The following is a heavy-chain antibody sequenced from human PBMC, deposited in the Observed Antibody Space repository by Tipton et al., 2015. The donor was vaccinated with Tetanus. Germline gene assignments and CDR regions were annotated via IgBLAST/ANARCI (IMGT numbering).Heavy chain of an antibody. D-gene: IGHD1-1*01. CDR1: GFTVSSNY. CDR2: IYSGGST. V-gene: IGHV3-66*01. CDR3: ARDRERGYGYFDY. J-gene: IGHJ4*02. Sequence: SLRLSCAASGFTVSSNYMSWVRQAPGKGLEWVSVIYSGGSTYYADSVKGRFTISRDNSKNTLYLQMNSLRAEDTAVYYCARDRERGYGYFDYWGQGTLVTVSS.